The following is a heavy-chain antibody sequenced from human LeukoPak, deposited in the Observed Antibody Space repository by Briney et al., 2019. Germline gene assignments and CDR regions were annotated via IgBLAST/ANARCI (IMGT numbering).Heavy chain of an antibody. CDR2: ISGSGGNT. Sequence: GGSLRLSCAASGFTFSNYAMSWVRQAPGKGLEWVSTISGSGGNTYYADSVKGRFTVSRDNSKSTLYLQMNSLRAEDTAVYYCARARKYYDVLTGYKDQSYFDYWGQGTLVTVSS. J-gene: IGHJ4*02. V-gene: IGHV3-23*01. CDR3: ARARKYYDVLTGYKDQSYFDY. CDR1: GFTFSNYA. D-gene: IGHD3-9*01.